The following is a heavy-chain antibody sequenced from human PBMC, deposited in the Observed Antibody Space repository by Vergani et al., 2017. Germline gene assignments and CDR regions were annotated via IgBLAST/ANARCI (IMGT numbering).Heavy chain of an antibody. J-gene: IGHJ6*03. D-gene: IGHD2-2*01. CDR3: ARAPGYCSSTSCYRYYMDV. CDR1: GGSISSYY. CDR2: IDYSGST. Sequence: QVQLQESGPGLVKPSETLSLTCTVSGGSISSYYWSWIRQPPGKGLEWIGYIDYSGSTNYNPSLKSRVTISVDTSKNQFSLKLSSVTAADTAVYYCARAPGYCSSTSCYRYYMDVWGKGTTVTVSS. V-gene: IGHV4-59*01.